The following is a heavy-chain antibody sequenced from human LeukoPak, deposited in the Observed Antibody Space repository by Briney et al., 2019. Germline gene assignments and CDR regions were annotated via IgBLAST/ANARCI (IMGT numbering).Heavy chain of an antibody. J-gene: IGHJ4*02. D-gene: IGHD5-18*01. CDR1: GGSISSGSYY. CDR2: IYTSGST. CDR3: ARDGIQLWHFDY. V-gene: IGHV4-61*02. Sequence: PSETLSLTCTLSGGSISSGSYYWSWIRQPAGKGLEWIGRIYTSGSTNYNPSLKSRVTILVDTSKNQFSLKLSSVTAADTAVYYCARDGIQLWHFDYWGQGTLVTVSS.